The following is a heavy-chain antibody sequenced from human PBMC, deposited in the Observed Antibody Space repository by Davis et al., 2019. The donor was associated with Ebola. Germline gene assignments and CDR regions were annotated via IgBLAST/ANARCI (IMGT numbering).Heavy chain of an antibody. Sequence: GESLKISCAASGFTFSSYSMNWVRQAPGKGLEWVANIKQDGSEKYYMDSVKGRFTISRDNAKNSLFLQMNSLRADDTAVYYCARDPLIIGDATTDSWGQGTLVTVSS. CDR2: IKQDGSEK. CDR1: GFTFSSYS. V-gene: IGHV3-7*01. CDR3: ARDPLIIGDATTDS. D-gene: IGHD2/OR15-2a*01. J-gene: IGHJ5*01.